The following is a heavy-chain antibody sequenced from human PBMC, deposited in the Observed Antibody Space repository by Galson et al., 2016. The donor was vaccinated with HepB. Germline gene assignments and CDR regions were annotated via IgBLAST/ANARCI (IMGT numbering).Heavy chain of an antibody. Sequence: SLRLSCAVSGFALGSYGMHWIRQVPGKGLEWVADISFDGTKQHYGDSVKGRFTISRDSSRVYLQLSSLSPVDTGRYFCARDYSFSSNWPGYWGQGTLVIVS. V-gene: IGHV3-30*03. J-gene: IGHJ4*02. CDR1: GFALGSYG. CDR3: ARDYSFSSNWPGY. CDR2: ISFDGTKQ. D-gene: IGHD7-27*01.